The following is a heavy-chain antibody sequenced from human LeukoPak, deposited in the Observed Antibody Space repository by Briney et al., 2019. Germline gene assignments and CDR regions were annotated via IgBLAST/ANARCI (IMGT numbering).Heavy chain of an antibody. CDR2: INPSGGST. J-gene: IGHJ4*02. CDR3: ARDPQLELPVYYFDY. V-gene: IGHV1-46*01. D-gene: IGHD1-7*01. CDR1: GYTFTSYY. Sequence: GASVKVSCKASGYTFTSYYMHWVRQAPGQGLEWMGIINPSGGSTSYAQKFQGRVTMTRDTSTSTVYMELSSLRSEDTAVYYCARDPQLELPVYYFDYWGQGTLVTVSS.